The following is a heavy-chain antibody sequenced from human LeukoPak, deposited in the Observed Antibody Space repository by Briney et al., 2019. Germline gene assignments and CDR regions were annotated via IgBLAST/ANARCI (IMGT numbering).Heavy chain of an antibody. Sequence: PGGSLRLSCAASGFTVGSNYMSWVRQAPGKGLEWVSVIESGGSTYHAVSVKGRFTISRDNSKNTLYLQMNSLRAEDTAVYFCARESSDSRGWLHFDNGGQGTLVTVSS. CDR3: ARESSDSRGWLHFDN. CDR1: GFTVGSNY. V-gene: IGHV3-53*01. J-gene: IGHJ4*02. CDR2: IESGGST. D-gene: IGHD6-19*01.